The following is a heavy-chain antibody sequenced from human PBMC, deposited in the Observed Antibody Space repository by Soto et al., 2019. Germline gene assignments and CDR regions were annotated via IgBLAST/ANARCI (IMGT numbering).Heavy chain of an antibody. CDR1: GGTFSGYY. D-gene: IGHD3-22*01. V-gene: IGHV4-34*01. Sequence: PSETLSLTCAAYGGTFSGYYWSWIRQAPGKGLEWIGEINHSGSTNYNPSLKSLVTISVDTSKSQFYLKLSSVTAADTAVYYCARVSGDSSGYYYPRLYYFVYWGQGTLVTVSS. CDR3: ARVSGDSSGYYYPRLYYFVY. J-gene: IGHJ4*02. CDR2: INHSGST.